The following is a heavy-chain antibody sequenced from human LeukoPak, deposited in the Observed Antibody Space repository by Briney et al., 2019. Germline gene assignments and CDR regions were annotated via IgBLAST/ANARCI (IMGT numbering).Heavy chain of an antibody. V-gene: IGHV4-34*01. CDR3: ARGDIVVVVAATRTAFDY. J-gene: IGHJ4*02. D-gene: IGHD2-15*01. CDR1: GGSFSGYY. CDR2: INHSGST. Sequence: TSETLSLTCAAYGGSFSGYYWSWIRQPPGKGLEWIGEINHSGSTNYNPSLKSRVTISVDTSKNQFSLKLSSVTAADTAVYYCARGDIVVVVAATRTAFDYWGQGTLVTVSS.